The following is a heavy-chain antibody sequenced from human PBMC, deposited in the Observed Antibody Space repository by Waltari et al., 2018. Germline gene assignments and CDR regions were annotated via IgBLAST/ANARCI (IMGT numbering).Heavy chain of an antibody. V-gene: IGHV3-48*04. D-gene: IGHD1-26*01. CDR2: ISSSSSTI. Sequence: EVQLVESGGGLVQPGGSLRLSCAASGFTFSSYSMNWVRQAPGKGLELVSDISSSSSTIYYADSVKGRFTISRDNAKNSLYLQMNSLRAEDTAVYYCARVRIVGALFFDYWGQGTLVTVSS. CDR3: ARVRIVGALFFDY. CDR1: GFTFSSYS. J-gene: IGHJ4*02.